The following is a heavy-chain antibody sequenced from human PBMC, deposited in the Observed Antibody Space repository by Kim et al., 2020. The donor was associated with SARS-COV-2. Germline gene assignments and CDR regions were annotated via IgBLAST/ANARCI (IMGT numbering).Heavy chain of an antibody. CDR1: GYTFTRYD. V-gene: IGHV1-8*01. D-gene: IGHD6-19*01. CDR3: ARGVRTSAWTFSDY. CDR2: TNPGSGSK. Sequence: ASVKVSCKASGYTFTRYDINWVRQATGQRPEWMAWTNPGSGSKGYAERLQGRVTVTTDTSMSTVYMELSSLTSEDTAVYYCARGVRTSAWTFSDYWGQGTVVTVSS. J-gene: IGHJ4*02.